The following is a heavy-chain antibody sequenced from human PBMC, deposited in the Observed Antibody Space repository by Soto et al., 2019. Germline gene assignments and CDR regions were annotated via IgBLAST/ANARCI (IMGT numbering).Heavy chain of an antibody. CDR2: IYSSGST. V-gene: IGHV4-59*01. CDR1: GGSISNYY. Sequence: SETLSLTCTVSGGSISNYYWSWLRQPPGKGLEWIGYIYSSGSTHYNPSLQSRVTISADTSKNQVSLKVRSVTAADTALYYCARDHPHSYGVYYFDYWGQGTPVTVSS. CDR3: ARDHPHSYGVYYFDY. D-gene: IGHD5-18*01. J-gene: IGHJ4*02.